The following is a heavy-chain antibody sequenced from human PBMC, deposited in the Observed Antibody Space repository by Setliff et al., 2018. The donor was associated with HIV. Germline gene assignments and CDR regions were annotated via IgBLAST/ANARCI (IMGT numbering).Heavy chain of an antibody. V-gene: IGHV1-69*13. CDR3: ARDRSNYVGLDAFDI. CDR1: GGTFSSYA. Sequence: RASVKVSCKASGGTFSSYAISWVRQAPGQGLEWMGGIIPMFGTANYEQKFQGRFTITADESTSTAYMELSSLRSEDTAVYYCARDRSNYVGLDAFDIWGQGTMVTVSS. D-gene: IGHD4-4*01. J-gene: IGHJ3*02. CDR2: IIPMFGTA.